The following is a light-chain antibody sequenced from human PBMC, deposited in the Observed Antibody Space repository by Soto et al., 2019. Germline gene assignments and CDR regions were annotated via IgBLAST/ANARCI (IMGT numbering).Light chain of an antibody. Sequence: VLTQPSSVSGSPGQSITISCTGTSSDVGSYNLVSWYQQHPGKAPKLMIYEGSKRPSGVSNRFSGSKSGNTASLTISGLQAEDEADYYCCSYAGSSTLDVFGTGTKGTVL. CDR3: CSYAGSSTLDV. CDR1: SSDVGSYNL. CDR2: EGS. J-gene: IGLJ1*01. V-gene: IGLV2-23*01.